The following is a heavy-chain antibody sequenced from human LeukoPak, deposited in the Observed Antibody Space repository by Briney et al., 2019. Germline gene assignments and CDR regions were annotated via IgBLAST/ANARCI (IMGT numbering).Heavy chain of an antibody. D-gene: IGHD3-22*01. Sequence: SVKVSCKASGGTFSSYAISWVRQAPGQGLEWMGRIIPILGIANYAQKFQGRVTITADKSTSTAYMELSSLRSEDTAVYYCASAPSPYYYDSINYWGQGTLVTVSS. V-gene: IGHV1-69*04. J-gene: IGHJ4*02. CDR2: IIPILGIA. CDR3: ASAPSPYYYDSINY. CDR1: GGTFSSYA.